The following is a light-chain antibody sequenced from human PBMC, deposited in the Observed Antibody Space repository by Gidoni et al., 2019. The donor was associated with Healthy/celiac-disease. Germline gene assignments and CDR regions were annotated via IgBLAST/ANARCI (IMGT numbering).Light chain of an antibody. J-gene: IGLJ1*01. CDR3: QAWDSSTDNYV. V-gene: IGLV3-1*01. Sequence: SYELTQPPSVSVSLGQTASITCPGDKLGDKYACWYQQKPGQSPVLVIYQDSKRPSGIPERFSGSNSGNTATLTISGTQAMDEADYYCQAWDSSTDNYVFGTGTKVTVL. CDR2: QDS. CDR1: KLGDKY.